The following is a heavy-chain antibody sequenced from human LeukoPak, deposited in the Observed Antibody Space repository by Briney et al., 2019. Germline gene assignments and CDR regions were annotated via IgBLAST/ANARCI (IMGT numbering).Heavy chain of an antibody. CDR3: ASSGSYGGAFDY. CDR1: GGSISSRGYS. J-gene: IGHJ4*02. D-gene: IGHD1-26*01. Sequence: PSQTLSLTCAVSGGSISSRGYSWSWIRQPPGKGLEWIGYIDHSGSTYYSPSLKSRVTISVDRSKNQFSLKLSSVTAADTAVYYCASSGSYGGAFDYWGQGTLVTVSS. V-gene: IGHV4-30-2*01. CDR2: IDHSGST.